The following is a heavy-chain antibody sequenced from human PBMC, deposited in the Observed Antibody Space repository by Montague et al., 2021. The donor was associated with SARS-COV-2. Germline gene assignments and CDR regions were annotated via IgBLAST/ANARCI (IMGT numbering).Heavy chain of an antibody. D-gene: IGHD2-15*01. CDR2: ISSSGSTI. CDR1: GFTFSSYA. CDR3: ARLGYCSGGSCIDP. V-gene: IGHV3-48*03. Sequence: SLRLSCAASGFTFSSYAMNWVRQAPGKGLEWVSHISSSGSTIYYADSVKGRFTISRDNAKNSLYLQMNSLRAEDTAVYYCARLGYCSGGSCIDPWGQGTLVTVSS. J-gene: IGHJ5*02.